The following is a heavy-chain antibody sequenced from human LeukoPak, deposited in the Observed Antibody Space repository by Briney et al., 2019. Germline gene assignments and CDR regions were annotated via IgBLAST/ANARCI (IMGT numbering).Heavy chain of an antibody. J-gene: IGHJ4*02. V-gene: IGHV4-34*01. D-gene: IGHD5-18*01. CDR2: INHSGST. CDR1: GGSFSGYY. Sequence: SETLSLTCAVYGGSFSGYYWSWIRQPPGKGLEWIGEINHSGSTNYNPSLKSRVTISVDTSKNQFSLKLSSATAADTAVYYCARTRIQLWSSPLDYWGQGTLVTVSS. CDR3: ARTRIQLWSSPLDY.